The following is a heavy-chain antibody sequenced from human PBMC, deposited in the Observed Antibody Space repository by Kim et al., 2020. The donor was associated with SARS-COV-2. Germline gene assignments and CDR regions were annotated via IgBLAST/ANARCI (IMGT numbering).Heavy chain of an antibody. Sequence: GGSLRLSCAASGFTVSSNYMSWVRQAPGKGLEWVSVIYSGGSTYYADSVKGRFTISRHNSKNTLYLQMNSLRAEDTAVYYCARVHLSRRYSGYDPGFWDYWGQGTRVTGSS. CDR1: GFTVSSNY. D-gene: IGHD5-12*01. V-gene: IGHV3-53*04. J-gene: IGHJ4*02. CDR3: ARVHLSRRYSGYDPGFWDY. CDR2: IYSGGST.